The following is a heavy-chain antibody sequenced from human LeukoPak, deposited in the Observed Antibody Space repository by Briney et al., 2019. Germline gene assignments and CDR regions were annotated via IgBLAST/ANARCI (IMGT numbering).Heavy chain of an antibody. D-gene: IGHD3-22*01. CDR1: GFTFSSYG. CDR3: AKDSSSGYYEPDAFDI. CDR2: ISYDGSNK. V-gene: IGHV3-30*18. Sequence: GGSLRLSCAASGFTFSSYGMHWVRQAPGKGLEWVAVISYDGSNKYYADSVKGRFTISRDNSKNTLYLQMNSLRAEDTAVYYCAKDSSSGYYEPDAFDIWGQGTMVTVSS. J-gene: IGHJ3*02.